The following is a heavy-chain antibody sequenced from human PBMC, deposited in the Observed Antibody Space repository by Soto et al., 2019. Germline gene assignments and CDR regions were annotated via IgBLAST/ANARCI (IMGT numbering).Heavy chain of an antibody. Sequence: GGSLRLSCAASGFTFRSYAMSCVRQAPGKGLEWVSAISGSGGSTYYADSVKGRFTISRDNSKNTLYLQMNSLRAEDTAVYYCAKVRTPEHIGVVIADIPDAFDIWGQGTMVTVSS. V-gene: IGHV3-23*01. CDR1: GFTFRSYA. J-gene: IGHJ3*02. CDR2: ISGSGGST. D-gene: IGHD2-21*01. CDR3: AKVRTPEHIGVVIADIPDAFDI.